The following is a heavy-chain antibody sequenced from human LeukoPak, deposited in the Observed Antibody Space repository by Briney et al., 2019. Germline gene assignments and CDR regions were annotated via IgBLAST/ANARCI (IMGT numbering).Heavy chain of an antibody. CDR3: ARGGSWGSTSYSDY. J-gene: IGHJ4*02. Sequence: ASVKVSCKASGYTFTGYYIHWVRQAPGQGLEWVRWINPNSGGTKYEQKFQGRVTMTRDTSISTAYMELSRLRSDDTAVYYCARGGSWGSTSYSDYWGRGTLVTVSS. CDR1: GYTFTGYY. CDR2: INPNSGGT. V-gene: IGHV1-2*02. D-gene: IGHD2-2*01.